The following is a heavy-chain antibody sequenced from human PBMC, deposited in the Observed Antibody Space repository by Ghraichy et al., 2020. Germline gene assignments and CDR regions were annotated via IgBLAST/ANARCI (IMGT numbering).Heavy chain of an antibody. CDR3: ASRASDGRWLHQDYYYYGMDV. Sequence: SVKVSCKASGGTFSSYAISWVRQAPGQGLEWMGGIIPIFGTANYAQKFQGRVTITTDESTSTAYMELSSLRSEDTAVYYCASRASDGRWLHQDYYYYGMDVWGQGTTVTVSS. CDR1: GGTFSSYA. J-gene: IGHJ6*02. D-gene: IGHD5-24*01. V-gene: IGHV1-69*05. CDR2: IIPIFGTA.